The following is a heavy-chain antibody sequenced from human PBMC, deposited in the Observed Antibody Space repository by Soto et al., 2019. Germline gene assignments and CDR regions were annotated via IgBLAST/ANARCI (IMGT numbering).Heavy chain of an antibody. V-gene: IGHV1-46*01. J-gene: IGHJ6*02. CDR3: ARHPAVAGTDYYGMDV. D-gene: IGHD6-19*01. CDR2: INPSGGST. CDR1: GYTFTSYY. Sequence: GASVKVSCKASGYTFTSYYMHLVRQAPGQGLEWMGIINPSGGSTSYAQKFQGRVTMTRDTSTSTVYMELSSLRSEDTAVYYCARHPAVAGTDYYGMDVWGQGTTVTVSS.